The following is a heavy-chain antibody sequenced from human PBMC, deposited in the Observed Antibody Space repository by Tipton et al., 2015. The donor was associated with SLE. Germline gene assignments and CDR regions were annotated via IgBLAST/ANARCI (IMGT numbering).Heavy chain of an antibody. CDR1: GYTFRGYY. CDR3: ARDNSPDFYY. CDR2: INPIVGDT. Sequence: HLVQSGAEVKKPGASVKVSCKASGYTFRGYYIHWVRQAPGRGLEWMGWINPIVGDTKYAQKFQGRITMTRDTSISTAYMELSRLRSDDTAVYYCARDNSPDFYYWGQGTLVTVSS. J-gene: IGHJ4*02. D-gene: IGHD2/OR15-2a*01. V-gene: IGHV1-2*02.